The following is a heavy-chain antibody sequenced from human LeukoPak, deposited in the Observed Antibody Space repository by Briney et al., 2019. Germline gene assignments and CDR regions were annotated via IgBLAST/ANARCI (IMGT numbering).Heavy chain of an antibody. CDR1: GGTFSSYA. CDR3: AREDYGSGSYDY. J-gene: IGHJ4*02. CDR2: IIPIFGTA. Sequence: SVEASCKASGGTFSSYAISWVRQAPGQGLEWMGGIIPIFGTANYAQKFQGRVTITADKSTSTAYMELSSLRSEDTAVYYCAREDYGSGSYDYWGQGTLVTVSS. D-gene: IGHD3-10*01. V-gene: IGHV1-69*06.